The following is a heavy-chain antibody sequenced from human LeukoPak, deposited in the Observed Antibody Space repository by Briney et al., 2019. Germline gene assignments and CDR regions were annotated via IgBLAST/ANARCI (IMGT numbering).Heavy chain of an antibody. D-gene: IGHD3-22*01. Sequence: ASVKVSCKASGYTFTSYGISWVRQAPGQGLEWMGWISAYNGNTNYEHKLQGRVTMTTDTSTTTAYMELRSLRSGAKATYYCARDFDSRSVPQTVNRGGYGGQGPLVTASS. J-gene: IGHJ4*02. V-gene: IGHV1-18*01. CDR1: GYTFTSYG. CDR2: ISAYNGNT. CDR3: ARDFDSRSVPQTVNRGGY.